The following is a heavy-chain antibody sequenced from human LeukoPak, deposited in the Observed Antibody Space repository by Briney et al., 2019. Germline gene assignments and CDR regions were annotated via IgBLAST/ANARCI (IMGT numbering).Heavy chain of an antibody. CDR1: GFTFATYA. CDR3: AKVPYSDYGSGRPPFMDA. J-gene: IGHJ6*02. V-gene: IGHV3-23*01. CDR2: LSDSGGDT. D-gene: IGHD3-10*01. Sequence: AGGTLRLTCAASGFTFATYAMSCVRQAPGKGLEWVSTLSDSGGDTYYADSVKGRFTISRDNSKNTLYLQMNSLRAEDTAVHYCAKVPYSDYGSGRPPFMDAWGQGTTVAISS.